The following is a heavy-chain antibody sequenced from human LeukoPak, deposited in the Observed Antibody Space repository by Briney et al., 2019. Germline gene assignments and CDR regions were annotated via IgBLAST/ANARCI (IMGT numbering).Heavy chain of an antibody. CDR1: GFTFSSSS. V-gene: IGHV3-21*01. J-gene: IGHJ3*02. D-gene: IGHD3-22*01. CDR3: AKDRSTYYYDSSGYYPDAFDI. Sequence: GGSLRLSCAASGFTFSSSSMDWVRQAPGKGLEWVSSISSSSSSIYYTDSVKGRFTISRDNTKNTLYLQMNSLRAEDTAVYYCAKDRSTYYYDSSGYYPDAFDIWGQGTMVTVSS. CDR2: ISSSSSSI.